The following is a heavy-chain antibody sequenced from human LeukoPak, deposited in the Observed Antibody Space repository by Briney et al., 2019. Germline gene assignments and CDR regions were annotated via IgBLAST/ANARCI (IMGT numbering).Heavy chain of an antibody. J-gene: IGHJ4*02. CDR2: FDPEDGET. CDR3: ATTRDYYDSSGLNY. Sequence: GASVKVSCKASGYTFTSYDINWVRQAPGKGLEWMGGFDPEDGETIYAQKFQGRATMTEDTSTDTAYMELSSLRSEDTAVYYCATTRDYYDSSGLNYWGQGTLVTVSS. D-gene: IGHD3-22*01. V-gene: IGHV1-24*01. CDR1: GYTFTSYD.